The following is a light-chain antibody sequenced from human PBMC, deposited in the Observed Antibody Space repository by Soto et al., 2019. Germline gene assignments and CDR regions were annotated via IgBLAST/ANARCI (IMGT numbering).Light chain of an antibody. CDR3: HSRA. CDR1: QSISSW. CDR2: KAS. V-gene: IGKV1-5*03. J-gene: IGKJ5*01. Sequence: QMTQSPSTLSASVADRVNITCRASQSISSWLAWYQQKPGKAPKLLIYKASSLESGVPSRFSGSGSETEFTLTISRLQPDDFATYFCHSRAFGQGTRLEIK.